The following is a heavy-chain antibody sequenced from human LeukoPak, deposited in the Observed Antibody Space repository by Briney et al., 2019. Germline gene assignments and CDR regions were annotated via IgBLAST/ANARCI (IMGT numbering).Heavy chain of an antibody. CDR2: IKSKTDGGTT. J-gene: IGHJ4*02. CDR3: AKDRYNAAMVSFDY. D-gene: IGHD5-18*01. Sequence: PGGSLRLSCAASGFTFSNAWMSWVRQAPGKGLEWVGRIKSKTDGGTTDYAAPVKGRFTISRDDSKNTLYLQMNSLRAEDTALYYCAKDRYNAAMVSFDYWGQGTLVTVSS. V-gene: IGHV3-15*01. CDR1: GFTFSNAW.